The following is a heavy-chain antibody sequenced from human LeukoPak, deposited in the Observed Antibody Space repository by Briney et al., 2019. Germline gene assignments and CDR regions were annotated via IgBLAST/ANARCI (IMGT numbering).Heavy chain of an antibody. V-gene: IGHV3-21*01. J-gene: IGHJ4*02. Sequence: GGSLRLSCAASGFTFSSYSMNWVRQAPGKGLEWVSSISSSSSYIYYADSVKGRFTISRDNAKNSLYLQMNSLRAEDTAVYYCAKVPLGDYYFDYWGQGTLVTVSS. CDR2: ISSSSSYI. CDR1: GFTFSSYS. CDR3: AKVPLGDYYFDY. D-gene: IGHD4-17*01.